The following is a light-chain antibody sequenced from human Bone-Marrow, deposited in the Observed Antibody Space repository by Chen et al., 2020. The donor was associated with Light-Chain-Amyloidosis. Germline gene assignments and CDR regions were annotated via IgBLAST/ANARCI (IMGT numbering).Light chain of an antibody. J-gene: IGKJ1*01. CDR2: APS. V-gene: IGKV1-NL1*01. CDR3: QQYYSSPRT. Sequence: DSQMTQSPFDLSASVGDRVNITCRASQDISSSLVWYQHKQGTAPKLLLYAPSRLENGVPSRFSGSGSGSDYTLTISSLQPEDFATYYCQQYYSSPRTFGQGTKVEIK. CDR1: QDISSS.